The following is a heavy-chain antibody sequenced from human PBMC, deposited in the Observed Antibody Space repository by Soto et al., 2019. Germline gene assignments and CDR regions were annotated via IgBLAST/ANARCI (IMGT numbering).Heavy chain of an antibody. J-gene: IGHJ6*03. Sequence: ASVKVSCKASGYTFPSYYMHWVRQAPGQGVEWMGIINPSGGSTSYAQKFQGRVTMTRDTSTSTVYMELSSLRSEDTAVYYCARDLGNSSSRYYYYYMDVWGKGTTVTVSS. D-gene: IGHD6-6*01. CDR2: INPSGGST. V-gene: IGHV1-46*03. CDR3: ARDLGNSSSRYYYYYMDV. CDR1: GYTFPSYY.